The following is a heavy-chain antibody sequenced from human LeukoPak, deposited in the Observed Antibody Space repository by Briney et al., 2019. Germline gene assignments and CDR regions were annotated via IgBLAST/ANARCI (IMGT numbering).Heavy chain of an antibody. J-gene: IGHJ4*02. CDR2: IKADGTGK. CDR3: AREPRGRIQLWSGPFDY. V-gene: IGHV3-7*01. D-gene: IGHD5-18*01. Sequence: GGSLRLSCVASGFTFSSSWMTWVRQAPGMGLERVANIKADGTGKYYVDFVRGRFSISRDNAKNSLYLELNSLRAEDTGVYFCAREPRGRIQLWSGPFDYWGQGTLVTVSS. CDR1: GFTFSSSW.